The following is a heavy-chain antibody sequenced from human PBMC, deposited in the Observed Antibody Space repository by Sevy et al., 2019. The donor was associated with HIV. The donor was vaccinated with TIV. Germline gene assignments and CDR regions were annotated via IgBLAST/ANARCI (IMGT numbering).Heavy chain of an antibody. CDR3: ARDGRAAAYYYGMDV. V-gene: IGHV4-4*07. CDR2: IYTSGST. J-gene: IGHJ6*02. CDR1: GGSISSYY. Sequence: SETLSLTCTVSGGSISSYYWSWIRQPAGKGLEWIGRIYTSGSTNYNPSLKRRVTMSVDTSKNQFSLKLSSVTAADTAVYYCARDGRAAAYYYGMDVWGQGTTVTVSS.